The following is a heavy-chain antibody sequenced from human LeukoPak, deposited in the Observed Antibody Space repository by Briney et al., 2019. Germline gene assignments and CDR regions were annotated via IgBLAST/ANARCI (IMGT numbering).Heavy chain of an antibody. CDR3: ARDRERFGKSDY. D-gene: IGHD3-10*01. Sequence: SETLSLTCTVSGGSISGYFWTWIRQPAGKGLEWIGRIYSSGSTNYNPSLKSRLTMSVDTSKNQFSLNLSSVTAADTAVYFCARDRERFGKSDYWGQGTLVTVSS. CDR1: GGSISGYF. CDR2: IYSSGST. J-gene: IGHJ4*02. V-gene: IGHV4-4*07.